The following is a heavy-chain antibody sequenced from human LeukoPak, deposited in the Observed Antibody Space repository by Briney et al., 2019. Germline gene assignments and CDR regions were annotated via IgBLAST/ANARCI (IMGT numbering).Heavy chain of an antibody. V-gene: IGHV3-7*03. J-gene: IGHJ4*02. D-gene: IGHD3-10*01. CDR2: IKEDGSEK. CDR3: ARSIMGGGAFDY. Sequence: PGGSLRVSCAASGFTFSSYWLNWVRQTPGKGLDGVANIKEDGSEKYHVDSVKGRFTISRDNAKSSLYLQMNSLRAEDTALYYCARSIMGGGAFDYWGQGTQVTVSS. CDR1: GFTFSSYW.